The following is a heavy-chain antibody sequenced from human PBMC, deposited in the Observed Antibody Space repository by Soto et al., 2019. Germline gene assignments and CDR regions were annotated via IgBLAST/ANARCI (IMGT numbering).Heavy chain of an antibody. CDR1: GFTFSSYA. D-gene: IGHD3-16*01. Sequence: PGGSLRLSCAASGFTFSSYAMHWVRQAPGKGLEWVAVISYDGSNKYYADSAKGRFTISRDNSKNTLYLQMNSLRAEDTAVYYCARGVLFEDYYFDYWGQGTLVTVSS. J-gene: IGHJ4*02. CDR3: ARGVLFEDYYFDY. CDR2: ISYDGSNK. V-gene: IGHV3-30-3*01.